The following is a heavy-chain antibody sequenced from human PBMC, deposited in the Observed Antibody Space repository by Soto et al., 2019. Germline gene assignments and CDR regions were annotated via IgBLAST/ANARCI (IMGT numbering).Heavy chain of an antibody. CDR1: GFTFSTYR. V-gene: IGHV3-21*01. Sequence: EVQVVESGGGLVKPGGSLRLSCAASGFTFSTYRMKWVRQAPGKGLEWVSCISSNISYIYYADSVKGRFTISRDNAKNSLYLQMNSLRAEDTAVYFCARESYSSGWNFDYWGQGTLVSVSS. CDR2: ISSNISYI. D-gene: IGHD6-19*01. J-gene: IGHJ4*02. CDR3: ARESYSSGWNFDY.